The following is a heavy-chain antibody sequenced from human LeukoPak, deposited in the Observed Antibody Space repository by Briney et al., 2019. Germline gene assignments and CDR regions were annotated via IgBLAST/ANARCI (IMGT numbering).Heavy chain of an antibody. CDR1: GFTFSSYA. CDR3: AKGNYYYYYGMDV. V-gene: IGHV3-23*01. Sequence: GGSLRLSCAASGFTFSSYAMSWVRQAPGKGLEWVSAISGSGGSTYYADSVKGRFAISRDNSKNTLYLQMNSLRAEDTAVYYCAKGNYYYYYGMDVWGQGTTVTVSS. J-gene: IGHJ6*02. CDR2: ISGSGGST.